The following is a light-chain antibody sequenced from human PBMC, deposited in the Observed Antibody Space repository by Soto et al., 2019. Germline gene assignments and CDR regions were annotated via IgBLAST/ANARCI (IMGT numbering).Light chain of an antibody. CDR3: AAWDDSLSVYVV. CDR1: SSNIGSNY. V-gene: IGLV1-47*01. Sequence: QSVLTQPPSASGTPGQRATISCSGSSSNIGSNYVYWYQQLPGTAPKLLIYRNNQRPSGVPDRFSGSKSGTSASLAISGLRSEDEADYYCAAWDDSLSVYVVFGGGTQLTVL. J-gene: IGLJ2*01. CDR2: RNN.